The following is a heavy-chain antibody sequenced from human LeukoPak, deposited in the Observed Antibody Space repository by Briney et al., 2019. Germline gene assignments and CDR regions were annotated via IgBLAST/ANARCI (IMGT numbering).Heavy chain of an antibody. CDR3: ARLVVVTARSDYYFGY. CDR1: GYSFDTYW. CDR2: IYPGDSDT. D-gene: IGHD2-21*02. Sequence: GESLKISCKGSGYSFDTYWIGWVRQMPGKGLEWMGIIYPGDSDTRYSPSFKGQVTISADKSISTAYLQWSSLKASDTAMYYCARLVVVTARSDYYFGYWGQGTLVTVSS. V-gene: IGHV5-51*01. J-gene: IGHJ4*02.